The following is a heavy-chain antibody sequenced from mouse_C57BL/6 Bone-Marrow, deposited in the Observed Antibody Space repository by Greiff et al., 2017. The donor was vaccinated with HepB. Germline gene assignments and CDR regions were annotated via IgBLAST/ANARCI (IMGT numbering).Heavy chain of an antibody. J-gene: IGHJ4*01. CDR1: GYTFTSYW. V-gene: IGHV1-5*01. D-gene: IGHD1-1*01. Sequence: EVQLQQSGTVLARPGASVKMSCKTSGYTFTSYWMHWVKQRPGQGLEWIGAIYPGNSDTSYNQKFKGKAKLTAVTSASTAYMELSSLTNEDSAVYYCTMGHYYGSSYPYWGQGTSVTVSS. CDR2: IYPGNSDT. CDR3: TMGHYYGSSYPY.